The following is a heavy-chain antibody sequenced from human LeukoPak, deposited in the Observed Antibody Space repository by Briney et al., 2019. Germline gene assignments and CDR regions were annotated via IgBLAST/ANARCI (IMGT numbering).Heavy chain of an antibody. CDR2: ISSNGGST. Sequence: GGSLRLSCAASGFTFDSYAMHWVRQAPGKGLEYVSAISSNGGSTYYVNSVKGRFTISRDNSKNTLYLQMNSLSAEDTAIYYCARDTMIVVITSLYYFDYWGQGTLVTVSS. CDR1: GFTFDSYA. CDR3: ARDTMIVVITSLYYFDY. V-gene: IGHV3-64*01. D-gene: IGHD3-22*01. J-gene: IGHJ4*02.